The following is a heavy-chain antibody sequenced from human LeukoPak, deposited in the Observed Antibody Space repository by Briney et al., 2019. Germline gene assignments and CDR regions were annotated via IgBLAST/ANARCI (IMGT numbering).Heavy chain of an antibody. V-gene: IGHV3-30-3*01. CDR3: ARDGDKLGYYFDY. Sequence: GGSLRLSCAASGFTFSSYAMHWVRQAPGKGLEWVAVISYDGSNKYYADSVKGRFTISRDNSKNTLYLQMNSLRAEDTAVYYCARDGDKLGYYFDYWGQGTLVTVSS. CDR1: GFTFSSYA. D-gene: IGHD7-27*01. CDR2: ISYDGSNK. J-gene: IGHJ4*02.